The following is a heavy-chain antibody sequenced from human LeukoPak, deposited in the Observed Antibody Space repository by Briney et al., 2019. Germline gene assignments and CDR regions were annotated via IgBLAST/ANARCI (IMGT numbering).Heavy chain of an antibody. D-gene: IGHD1-1*01. CDR3: ARARGGNDPIPRPNDAFDI. J-gene: IGHJ3*02. Sequence: SETLSLTCTVSGGSISSYYWSWIRQPAGKGLEWIGRIYTSGSTNYNPSLKSRVTMSVDTSKNQFSLKLSSVTAADTAVYYCARARGGNDPIPRPNDAFDIWGQGTMVTASS. CDR1: GGSISSYY. V-gene: IGHV4-4*07. CDR2: IYTSGST.